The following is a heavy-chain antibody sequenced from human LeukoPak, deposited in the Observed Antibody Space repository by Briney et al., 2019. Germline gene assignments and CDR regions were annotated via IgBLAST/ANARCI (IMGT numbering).Heavy chain of an antibody. V-gene: IGHV4-61*01. Sequence: SETLSLTCTVSGGSISSSSYYWSWIRQPPGKGLEWIVYIYYSGSTNYNPSLKSRVTISVDTSKNQFSLKLSSVTAADTAVYYCARGDYDILTGYYPFDYWGQGTLVTVSS. CDR2: IYYSGST. D-gene: IGHD3-9*01. CDR1: GGSISSSSYY. J-gene: IGHJ4*02. CDR3: ARGDYDILTGYYPFDY.